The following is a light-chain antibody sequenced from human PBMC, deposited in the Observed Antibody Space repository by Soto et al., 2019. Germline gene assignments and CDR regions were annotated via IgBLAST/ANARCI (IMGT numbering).Light chain of an antibody. Sequence: EIVMTQSPATLSVSPGERSTLSCRASQSVRSNLAWYQQKPGQAPRLLIYDASNRATGIPDRFSGSGSGTDFTLTISRLEPEDFAVYYCQQYGSSPVTFGQGTRLEIK. CDR2: DAS. CDR1: QSVRSN. J-gene: IGKJ5*01. CDR3: QQYGSSPVT. V-gene: IGKV3-20*01.